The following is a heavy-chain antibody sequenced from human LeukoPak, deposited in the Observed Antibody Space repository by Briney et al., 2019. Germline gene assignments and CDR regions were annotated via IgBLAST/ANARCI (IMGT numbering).Heavy chain of an antibody. CDR2: ITATGDTA. Sequence: GGSLRLSCVGSGFTFIKCAISWVRQAPGKGLEWVAIITATGDTAYYADSVKGRFTISRDNSRNTVYMQMDSLRAEDTAIYYCAGDRNSDWYSPLDYWGRGTQVTVS. V-gene: IGHV3-23*01. J-gene: IGHJ4*02. CDR1: GFTFIKCA. CDR3: AGDRNSDWYSPLDY. D-gene: IGHD6-19*01.